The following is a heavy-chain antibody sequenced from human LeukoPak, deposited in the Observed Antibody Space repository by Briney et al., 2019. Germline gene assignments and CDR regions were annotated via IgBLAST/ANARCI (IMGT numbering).Heavy chain of an antibody. CDR1: GGSIRGYY. V-gene: IGHV4-59*08. Sequence: PSETLSLTCTVSGGSIRGYYWSRVRQPPGKGLEWIAYIYYSGSTNYNPSLKSRVTISLDTSKNQFSLKLSSVTAADTAVYYCAVGATHYYMDVWGKGTTVTVSS. CDR3: AVGATHYYMDV. D-gene: IGHD3-16*01. J-gene: IGHJ6*03. CDR2: IYYSGST.